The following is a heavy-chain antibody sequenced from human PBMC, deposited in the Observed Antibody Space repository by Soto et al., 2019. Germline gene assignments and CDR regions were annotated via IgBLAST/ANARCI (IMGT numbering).Heavy chain of an antibody. J-gene: IGHJ4*02. V-gene: IGHV3-23*01. CDR2: ISNSGGST. CDR3: ATIRYSGNWFWDY. CDR1: GFTFSTYG. Sequence: EVQLLESGGGLVQPGGSLRLSCAASGFTFSTYGMSWVRQAPGKGLEWVSSISNSGGSTYYADSVKGRFTISRDNSKNTLYLQMNSLRADDTAVYYCATIRYSGNWFWDYWGQGTLATVSS. D-gene: IGHD1-26*01.